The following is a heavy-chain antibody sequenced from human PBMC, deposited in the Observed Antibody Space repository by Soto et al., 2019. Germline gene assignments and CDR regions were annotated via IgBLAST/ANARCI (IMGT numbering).Heavy chain of an antibody. V-gene: IGHV1-3*01. CDR1: GHTFTTYD. J-gene: IGHJ3*02. Sequence: QVQLVQSGAEVRKPGASVKVSCKASGHTFTTYDIHWVRQAPGQMLEWRGWINAANGNTKYSQTFQGRVTITRDTSASTAYMELSRLRSEDTAVYYCAMTSGNSFRAFDIWCQGTMVTVSS. CDR2: INAANGNT. CDR3: AMTSGNSFRAFDI. D-gene: IGHD3-3*01.